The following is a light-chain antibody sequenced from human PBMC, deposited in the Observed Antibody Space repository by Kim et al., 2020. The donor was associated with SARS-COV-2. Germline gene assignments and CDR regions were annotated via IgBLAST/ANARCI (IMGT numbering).Light chain of an antibody. CDR2: DAS. CDR3: QQYNSYST. V-gene: IGKV1-5*01. Sequence: DIQMTQSPSTLSASVGDRVTITCRASQSISSWLAWYQQKPGKAPKLLIYDASSLESGVPSRFSGSGSGTEFTLTISSLQPDDFATYYCQQYNSYSTFGQWTKLEI. J-gene: IGKJ2*01. CDR1: QSISSW.